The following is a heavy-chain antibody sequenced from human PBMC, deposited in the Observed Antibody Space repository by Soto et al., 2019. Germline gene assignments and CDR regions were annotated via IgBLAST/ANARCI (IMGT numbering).Heavy chain of an antibody. CDR3: AHRGGGIVDWYFDL. V-gene: IGHV2-5*02. Sequence: QITLNESGPTLVKPTQTLTLTCTFSGFSLGTYGVGVGWIRQPPGKALEWLALIYWDDYKSYSPSLKSRLTIPKDTSKRQVFLTLTNMDPVDTATYYCAHRGGGIVDWYFDLWGRGTPVIVSS. J-gene: IGHJ2*01. CDR2: IYWDDYK. CDR1: GFSLGTYGVG. D-gene: IGHD1-26*01.